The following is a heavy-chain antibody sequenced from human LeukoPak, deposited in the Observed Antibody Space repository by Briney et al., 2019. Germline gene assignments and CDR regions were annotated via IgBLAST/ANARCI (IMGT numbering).Heavy chain of an antibody. D-gene: IGHD3-10*01. J-gene: IGHJ6*04. CDR2: ISAYNGNT. CDR3: EKEKPWGYGSGSDGMDV. Sequence: ASVTVSCKASGYTFTNYGITWVRQAPGQGLEWMGWISAYNGNTNYAQKFQGRVTLTTDTSTSTAYMELRSLRSDDTAVYSCEKEKPWGYGSGSDGMDVWGKGTTVTVSS. V-gene: IGHV1-18*04. CDR1: GYTFTNYG.